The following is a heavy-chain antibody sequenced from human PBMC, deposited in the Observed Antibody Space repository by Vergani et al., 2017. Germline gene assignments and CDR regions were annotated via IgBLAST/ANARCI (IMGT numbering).Heavy chain of an antibody. CDR1: GFTFSSYS. D-gene: IGHD6-25*01. V-gene: IGHV3-21*01. CDR2: ISSSSSYI. Sequence: EVQLVESGGGLVKPGGSLRLSCAASGFTFSSYSMNWVRQAPGKGLEWVSSISSSSSYIYYADSVKGRFTISRDNAKNSLYLQMNSLRAEDTAVYYCASASRYYYDGMDVWGQGTTVTVSS. J-gene: IGHJ6*02. CDR3: ASASRYYYDGMDV.